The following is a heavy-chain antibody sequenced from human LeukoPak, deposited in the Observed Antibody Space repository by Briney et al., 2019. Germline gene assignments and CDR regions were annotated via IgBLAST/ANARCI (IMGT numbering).Heavy chain of an antibody. CDR1: GFTFDDYT. Sequence: PGGSLRLSCAASGFTFDDYTMHWVRQAPGKGLEWVSLISWDGGSTYYADSVKGRFTTSRDNSKNSLYLQMNSLRTEDTALYYCAKDATKLMVRGVIIDYWGQGTLVTVSS. CDR2: ISWDGGST. CDR3: AKDATKLMVRGVIIDY. J-gene: IGHJ4*02. V-gene: IGHV3-43*01. D-gene: IGHD3-10*01.